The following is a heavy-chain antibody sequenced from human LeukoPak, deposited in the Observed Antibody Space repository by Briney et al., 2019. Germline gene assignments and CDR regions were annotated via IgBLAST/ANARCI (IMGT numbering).Heavy chain of an antibody. V-gene: IGHV3-11*01. CDR2: ISSSGSTI. CDR1: GFTFSDYY. J-gene: IGHJ3*02. CDR3: ARDLSPLDAFDI. Sequence: PGGSLRLSCAASGFTFSDYYMSWIRQAPGKGLEWVSYISSSGSTIYYADSVKGRFTTSRDNAKNSLYLQMNSLRAEDTAVYYCARDLSPLDAFDIWGQGTMVTVSS.